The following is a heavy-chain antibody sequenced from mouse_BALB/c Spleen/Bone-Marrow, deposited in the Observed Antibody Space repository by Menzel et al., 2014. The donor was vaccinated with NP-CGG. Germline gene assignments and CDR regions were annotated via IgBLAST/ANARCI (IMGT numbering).Heavy chain of an antibody. D-gene: IGHD1-1*01. CDR3: AGSYYGSTFDY. J-gene: IGHJ2*01. Sequence: EVQLVESGGGLVKLGGSLKLSCAASGFTFSSYYMSWVRQTPEKRLELVAAINSNGDNTYYPDTVKGRFTISRDSAKNTLYLQMSSLKSEDTALYYCAGSYYGSTFDYWGQGTTLAVSS. CDR1: GFTFSSYY. V-gene: IGHV5-6-2*01. CDR2: INSNGDNT.